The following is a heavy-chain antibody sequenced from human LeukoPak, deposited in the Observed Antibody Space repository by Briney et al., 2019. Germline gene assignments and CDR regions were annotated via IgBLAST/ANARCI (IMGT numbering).Heavy chain of an antibody. D-gene: IGHD6-19*01. CDR3: AREQWLGLYGMDV. V-gene: IGHV3-21*01. Sequence: GGSLRLSCAASGFTFSSYSMNWVRQAPGRGLEWGSSISSSSSYIYYADSVKGRFTSSRDNAKNSLYLQMNSLRAEDTAVYYCAREQWLGLYGMDVWGQGTTVTVSS. J-gene: IGHJ6*02. CDR2: ISSSSSYI. CDR1: GFTFSSYS.